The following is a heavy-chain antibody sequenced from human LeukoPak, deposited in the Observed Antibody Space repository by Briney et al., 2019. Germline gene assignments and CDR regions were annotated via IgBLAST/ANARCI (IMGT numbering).Heavy chain of an antibody. V-gene: IGHV1-69*13. D-gene: IGHD3-9*01. CDR1: GGTFSSYA. CDR2: IIPIFGTA. Sequence: ASVKVSCKASGGTFSSYAISWVRQAPGQGLEWMGGIIPIFGTANYAQKFQGRVTITADESTSTAYMELSSLRSEDTAVYYCARVGGYDILTGYYYYMDVWGKGTTVTISS. CDR3: ARVGGYDILTGYYYYMDV. J-gene: IGHJ6*03.